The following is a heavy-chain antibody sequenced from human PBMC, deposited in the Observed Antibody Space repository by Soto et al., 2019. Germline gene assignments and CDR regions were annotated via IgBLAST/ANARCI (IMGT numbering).Heavy chain of an antibody. D-gene: IGHD5-12*01. CDR2: INAGNGNT. V-gene: IGHV1-3*05. Sequence: QVQLVQSGAEEKKPGASVKVSCKASGYTFTNYAMHWVRQAPGQRLEWMGWINAGNGNTKYSQKFQGRVTITRDTSASTAYMELSSLRSEDTAAYDCARVSGYYLPDYWGQGTLVTVSS. CDR1: GYTFTNYA. CDR3: ARVSGYYLPDY. J-gene: IGHJ4*02.